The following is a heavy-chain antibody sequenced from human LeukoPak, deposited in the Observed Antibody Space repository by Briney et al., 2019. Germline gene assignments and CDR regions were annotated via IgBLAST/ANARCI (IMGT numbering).Heavy chain of an antibody. J-gene: IGHJ6*03. CDR1: GYTFTSYD. Sequence: SVKVSCKASGYTFTSYDISWVRQAPGQGLEWMGGIIPIFGTANYAQKFQGRVTITADKSTSTAYMELSSLRSEDTAVYYCARKGDYDSSGYGPSGYYYYMDVWGKGTTVTVSS. CDR2: IIPIFGTA. D-gene: IGHD3-22*01. V-gene: IGHV1-69*06. CDR3: ARKGDYDSSGYGPSGYYYYMDV.